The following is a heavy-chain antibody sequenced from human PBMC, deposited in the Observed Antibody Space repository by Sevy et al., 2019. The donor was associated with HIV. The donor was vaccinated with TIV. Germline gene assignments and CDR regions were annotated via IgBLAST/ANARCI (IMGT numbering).Heavy chain of an antibody. Sequence: SETLSLTCSVSGVSVSSGGYYWTWIRQSPGKGLEWIAYIYHTGSSTYNPSLKNRVTISVDKSKGQLSLTLNSVTSADTAVYFCARQSGTYYPFDIWGQGTLVTVSS. CDR3: ARQSGTYYPFDI. J-gene: IGHJ4*02. CDR2: IYHTGSS. V-gene: IGHV4-61*08. CDR1: GVSVSSGGYY. D-gene: IGHD1-26*01.